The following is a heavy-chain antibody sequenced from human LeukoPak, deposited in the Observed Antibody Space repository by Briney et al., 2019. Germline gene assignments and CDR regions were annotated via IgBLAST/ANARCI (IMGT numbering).Heavy chain of an antibody. CDR3: AKDRGLYDRESTVLDY. CDR2: ISGSGGST. Sequence: GGSLRLSCAASGFTFSSYAMSWVRQAPGKGLEWVSAISGSGGSTYYADSVKGRFTISRDNSKNTLYLQMNSLRAEDTAVYYCAKDRGLYDRESTVLDYWGQGTLVTVSS. V-gene: IGHV3-23*01. CDR1: GFTFSSYA. D-gene: IGHD3-22*01. J-gene: IGHJ4*02.